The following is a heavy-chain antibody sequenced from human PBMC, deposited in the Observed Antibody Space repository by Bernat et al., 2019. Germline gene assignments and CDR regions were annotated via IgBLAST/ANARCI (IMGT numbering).Heavy chain of an antibody. Sequence: QLQLQESGPGLVKPSETLSLTGTVPGCSISSSSYYWGWIRQPPGKGLEWIGSIYYSGSTYYNPSLKSRVTISVDTSKNQFSLKLSSVTAADTAVYSCARQPDTANFDYWGQGTLVTVSS. D-gene: IGHD5-18*01. CDR2: IYYSGST. J-gene: IGHJ4*02. V-gene: IGHV4-39*01. CDR3: ARQPDTANFDY. CDR1: GCSISSSSYY.